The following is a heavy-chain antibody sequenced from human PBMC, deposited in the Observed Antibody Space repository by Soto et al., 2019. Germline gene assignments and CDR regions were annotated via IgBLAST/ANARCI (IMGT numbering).Heavy chain of an antibody. CDR3: ARTPYYYDSSGYYTWWFDP. CDR1: GYSISSGYY. D-gene: IGHD3-22*01. V-gene: IGHV4-61*01. Sequence: PSETLSLTCAVSGYSISSGYYWGWIRQPPGKGLEWIGYIYYSGSTNYNPSLKSRVTISVDTSKNQFSLKLSSVTAADTAVYYCARTPYYYDSSGYYTWWFDPWGQGTLVTVSS. CDR2: IYYSGST. J-gene: IGHJ5*02.